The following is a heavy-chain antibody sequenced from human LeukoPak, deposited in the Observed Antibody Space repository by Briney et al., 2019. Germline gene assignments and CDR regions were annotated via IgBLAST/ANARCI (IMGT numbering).Heavy chain of an antibody. CDR1: GFTFSGYS. CDR2: FGTRSTSI. D-gene: IGHD3-22*01. V-gene: IGHV3-21*01. Sequence: GGSLRLPCTASGFTFSGYSMNWIRQAPGKGLEWVSSFGTRSTSIYHAGSVKGRFAISRDNAKNSLYLQMNSLRAEDTALYYCAREVSEGFDFWGQGTLVTVSS. J-gene: IGHJ4*02. CDR3: AREVSEGFDF.